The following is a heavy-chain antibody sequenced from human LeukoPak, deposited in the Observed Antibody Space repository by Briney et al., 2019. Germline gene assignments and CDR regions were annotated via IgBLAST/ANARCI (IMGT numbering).Heavy chain of an antibody. CDR3: ARTRDFAAPGFDP. Sequence: PSETLSLTCTVSGGSISSSNYHWVWIRQPPGKGLEWIVSTTYSGSTWYNPSLKSRVTTSADTSKDQFSLKLYSVTDADTAVYHCARTRDFAAPGFDPWGQGTLVTVSS. CDR2: TTYSGST. CDR1: GGSISSSNYH. J-gene: IGHJ5*02. D-gene: IGHD2-21*01. V-gene: IGHV4-39*01.